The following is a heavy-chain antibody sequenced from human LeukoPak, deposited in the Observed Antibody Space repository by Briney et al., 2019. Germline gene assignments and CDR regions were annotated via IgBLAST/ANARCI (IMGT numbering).Heavy chain of an antibody. CDR3: VKNFGGRRARISVLEGSWFPPMTLDY. D-gene: IGHD6-13*01. J-gene: IGHJ4*02. Sequence: PGGSLRLSCAASGFTFSSYGMHWVRQAPGKGLECVAFIRFDGSNKYYADSVKGRFTISRDNSKNTLYLQMNSLRPEDTAVFYCVKNFGGRRARISVLEGSWFPPMTLDYWGQGTLVTVSS. CDR1: GFTFSSYG. V-gene: IGHV3-30*02. CDR2: IRFDGSNK.